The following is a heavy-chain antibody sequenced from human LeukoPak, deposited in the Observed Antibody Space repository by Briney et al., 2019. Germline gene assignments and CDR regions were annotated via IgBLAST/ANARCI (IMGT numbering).Heavy chain of an antibody. V-gene: IGHV3-48*04. CDR3: ARDPLHSSGWYTY. CDR2: ISSSSSTI. J-gene: IGHJ4*02. D-gene: IGHD6-19*01. Sequence: PGGSLRLSCAASGFTFSSYSMNWVRQAPGKGLEWVSYISSSSSTIYYADSVKGRFTISRDNAKNSLYLQMNSLRAEDTAVYHCARDPLHSSGWYTYWGQGTLVTVSS. CDR1: GFTFSSYS.